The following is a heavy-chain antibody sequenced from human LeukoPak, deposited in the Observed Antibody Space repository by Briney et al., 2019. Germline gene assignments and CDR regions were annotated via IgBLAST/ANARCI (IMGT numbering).Heavy chain of an antibody. Sequence: PGGSLRLACAASGFTFSSYAMSWVRQAPGKGLEWVSAISGGGGSTYYADSVKGLFTISRDNSKNTLYLQMNSLRAEDTAVYYCAKEPEDYYGSGSSPYYFDYWGQGTLVTVSS. J-gene: IGHJ4*02. CDR3: AKEPEDYYGSGSSPYYFDY. CDR1: GFTFSSYA. CDR2: ISGGGGST. D-gene: IGHD3-10*01. V-gene: IGHV3-23*01.